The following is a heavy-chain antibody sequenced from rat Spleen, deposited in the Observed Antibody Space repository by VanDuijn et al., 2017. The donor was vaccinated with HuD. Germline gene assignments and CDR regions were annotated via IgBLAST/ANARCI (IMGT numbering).Heavy chain of an antibody. J-gene: IGHJ4*01. CDR3: ARNPSYYYGVMDA. D-gene: IGHD1-1*01. CDR1: GFTFSSYG. V-gene: IGHV5-62*01. CDR2: ISSSSGT. Sequence: VQLVESGGGLVQPGKSLKLSCSASGFTFSSYGMHWIRQAPGKGLDWVAYISSSSGTVYADAVKGRFTISRDNAKNTLYLQLNSLKSEDTAIYYCARNPSYYYGVMDAWGQGASVTVSS.